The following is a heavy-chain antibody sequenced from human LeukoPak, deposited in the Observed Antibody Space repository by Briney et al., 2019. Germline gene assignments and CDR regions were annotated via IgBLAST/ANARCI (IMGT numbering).Heavy chain of an antibody. V-gene: IGHV3-30*14. CDR2: ISYDGSNK. D-gene: IGHD3-22*01. CDR3: GMIVA. CDR1: GFTFSSYA. Sequence: GGSLRLSCAASGFTFSSYAMHWVRQAPGKGLEWVAVISYDGSNKYYADSVKGRFTISRDNSKNTLYLQMNSLRAEDTAVYYCGMIVAWGQGTLVTVSS. J-gene: IGHJ5*02.